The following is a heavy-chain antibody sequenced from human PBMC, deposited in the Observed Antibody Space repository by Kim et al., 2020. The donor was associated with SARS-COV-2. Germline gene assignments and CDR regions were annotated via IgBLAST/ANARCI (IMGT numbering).Heavy chain of an antibody. CDR3: AREAVGAVAGLDY. CDR2: IYYSGST. V-gene: IGHV4-39*07. Sequence: SETLSLTCTVSGGSISSSSYYWGWIRQPPGKGLEWIGSIYYSGSTYYNPSLKSRVTISVDTSKNQFSLKLSSVTAADTAVYYCAREAVGAVAGLDYWGQGTLVTVSS. D-gene: IGHD6-19*01. CDR1: GGSISSSSYY. J-gene: IGHJ4*02.